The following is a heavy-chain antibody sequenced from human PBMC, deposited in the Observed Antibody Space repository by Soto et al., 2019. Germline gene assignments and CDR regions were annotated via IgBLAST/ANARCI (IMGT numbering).Heavy chain of an antibody. Sequence: QVQLVQSGAEVKKPGYSVKVSCKVSGGTFKSYAISWLRQAPGQGLEWMGGFIPMFGTASYAQKFQGRVTITADESTSTTYMELSSLRSEDTAIFFCARGLTVYSADHHYFYAMDVWGQGTSVTISS. J-gene: IGHJ6*02. V-gene: IGHV1-69*01. CDR3: ARGLTVYSADHHYFYAMDV. D-gene: IGHD2-8*01. CDR1: GGTFKSYA. CDR2: FIPMFGTA.